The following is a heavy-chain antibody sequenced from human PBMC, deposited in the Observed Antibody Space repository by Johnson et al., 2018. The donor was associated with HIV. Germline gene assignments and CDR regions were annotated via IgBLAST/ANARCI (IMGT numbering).Heavy chain of an antibody. D-gene: IGHD6-19*01. CDR3: VRHKAVADAFDI. V-gene: IGHV3-53*01. CDR2: FYSGSNT. Sequence: MLLVESGGGLIQPGGSLRLSCKASGFSISSNYMSWVRQPPGKGLEWVSVFYSGSNTYYADSVKGRFTISRDNSNNTLYLQMNSLRAEDTAVYYCVRHKAVADAFDIWGQGTVVTVS. J-gene: IGHJ3*02. CDR1: GFSISSNY.